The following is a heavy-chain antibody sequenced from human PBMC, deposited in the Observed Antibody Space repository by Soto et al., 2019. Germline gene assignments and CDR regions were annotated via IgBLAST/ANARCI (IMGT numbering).Heavy chain of an antibody. J-gene: IGHJ3*02. CDR3: AKLENLDAFDI. CDR1: GFTFSSYG. Sequence: QVQLVESGGGVVQPGRSLRLSCAASGFTFSSYGMHWVRQAPGKGLEWVAVISYDGSNKYYADSVKGRFTISRDNSKNTPDLQMNSLRAEDTAVYYCAKLENLDAFDIWGQGTMVTVSS. CDR2: ISYDGSNK. V-gene: IGHV3-30*18.